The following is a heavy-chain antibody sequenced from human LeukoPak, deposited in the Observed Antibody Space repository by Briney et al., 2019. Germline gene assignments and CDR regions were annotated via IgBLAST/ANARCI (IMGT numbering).Heavy chain of an antibody. CDR3: ARGHPGSAYFDY. J-gene: IGHJ4*02. D-gene: IGHD3-10*01. Sequence: GGSLRLSCAASGFPFSRYWLSWVRQAPGKGLEWVANIKQDGSEKYYVDSVKGRFTISRDNSKNTLYLQMNSLRAEDTAVYYCARGHPGSAYFDYWGQGTLVTVSS. V-gene: IGHV3-7*02. CDR2: IKQDGSEK. CDR1: GFPFSRYW.